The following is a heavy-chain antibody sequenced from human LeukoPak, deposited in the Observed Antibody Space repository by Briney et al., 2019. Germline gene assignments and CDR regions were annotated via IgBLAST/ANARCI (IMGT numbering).Heavy chain of an antibody. Sequence: GGSLRLSCAVSGFTFSSYAMHWVRQAPGKGLERVAVISYDGSNKYYADSVKGRFTISRDNSKNTLYLQMNSLTTEDTALYYCARDNEEFTSPYFAFSGQGTLVTVSS. V-gene: IGHV3-30-3*01. CDR2: ISYDGSNK. CDR3: ARDNEEFTSPYFAF. D-gene: IGHD2-2*01. J-gene: IGHJ4*02. CDR1: GFTFSSYA.